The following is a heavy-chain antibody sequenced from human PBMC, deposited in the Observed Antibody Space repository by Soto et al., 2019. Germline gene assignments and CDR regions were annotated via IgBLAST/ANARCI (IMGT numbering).Heavy chain of an antibody. V-gene: IGHV1-69*13. CDR1: GGTFSSYA. J-gene: IGHJ4*02. D-gene: IGHD3-10*01. CDR3: ARVRGLRRFYFDY. CDR2: IIPIFGTA. Sequence: SVKVSCKASGGTFSSYAISWVRQAPGQGLEWMGGIIPIFGTANYAQKFQGRVTITADESTSTAYMELSSLRSEDTAVYYCARVRGLRRFYFDYWGQGTLVTVSS.